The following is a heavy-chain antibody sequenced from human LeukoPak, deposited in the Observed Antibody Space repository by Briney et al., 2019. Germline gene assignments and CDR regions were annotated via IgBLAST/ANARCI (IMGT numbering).Heavy chain of an antibody. J-gene: IGHJ5*02. V-gene: IGHV4-30-2*01. CDR1: GGSISSGGYY. D-gene: IGHD3-10*01. Sequence: PSETLSLTCTVSGGSISSGGYYWSWTRQPPGKGLEWIGYIYHTGSTYYNPSLKSRITISVDRSKNQFSLQLSSVTAADTAVYYCARAGGFTLVRGAVNNWFDPWGQGALVTVSS. CDR2: IYHTGST. CDR3: ARAGGFTLVRGAVNNWFDP.